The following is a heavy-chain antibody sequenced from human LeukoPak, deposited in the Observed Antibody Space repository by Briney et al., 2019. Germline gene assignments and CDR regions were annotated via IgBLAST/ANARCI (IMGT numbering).Heavy chain of an antibody. D-gene: IGHD2-21*01. CDR1: GYSFTSYW. CDR3: ARSHENCGGDCYGVDV. Sequence: GESLKISCKGSGYSFTSYWIGWVRQMPGKGLEWMGIIYPGDSDTRYSPSFQGQVTISADKSISTAYLQWSSLKASDTAMYYCARSHENCGGDCYGVDVWGQGTTVTVSS. V-gene: IGHV5-51*01. J-gene: IGHJ6*02. CDR2: IYPGDSDT.